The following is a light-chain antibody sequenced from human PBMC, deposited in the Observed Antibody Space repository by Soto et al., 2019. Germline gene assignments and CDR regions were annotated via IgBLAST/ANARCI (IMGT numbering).Light chain of an antibody. V-gene: IGKV3-11*01. CDR1: QSVSSY. CDR2: DAS. J-gene: IGKJ4*01. CDR3: LHRYNWPLT. Sequence: EIVLTQSPATLSLSPGERATLSCRASQSVSSYLACYQHKPGQAPRLLIYDASNRATGIPARFSGSGSGTYFTLTISGLEPGDFAVYYCLHRYNWPLTFGGGTNVEVK.